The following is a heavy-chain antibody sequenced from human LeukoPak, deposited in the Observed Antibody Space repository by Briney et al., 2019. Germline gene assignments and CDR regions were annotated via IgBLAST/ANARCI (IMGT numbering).Heavy chain of an antibody. CDR1: GFTFSTYW. J-gene: IGHJ4*02. Sequence: GGSLRLSCAASGFTFSTYWMGWVRQAPGKGLEWVAKIKPDGSEKDHVDSVKGRFTISRDNAKNSLYLQLNCLRAEDTAVYYCARSRFSLDYWAKGPLVTVSS. V-gene: IGHV3-7*01. CDR3: ARSRFSLDY. CDR2: IKPDGSEK. D-gene: IGHD3-10*01.